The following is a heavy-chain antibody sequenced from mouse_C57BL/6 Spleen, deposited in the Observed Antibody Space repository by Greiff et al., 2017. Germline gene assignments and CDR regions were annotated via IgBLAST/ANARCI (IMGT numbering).Heavy chain of an antibody. CDR1: GYTFTSYW. Sequence: VQLQQPGAELVKPGASVKLSCKASGYTFTSYWMHWVKQRPGQGLEWIGMIHPNSGSTNYNEKFKSKATLTVDKSSSTAYMQLSSLTSEDSAVYYCAREGGYDDAMDDWGQGTSVTVSS. CDR3: AREGGYDDAMDD. J-gene: IGHJ4*01. CDR2: IHPNSGST. D-gene: IGHD2-2*01. V-gene: IGHV1-64*01.